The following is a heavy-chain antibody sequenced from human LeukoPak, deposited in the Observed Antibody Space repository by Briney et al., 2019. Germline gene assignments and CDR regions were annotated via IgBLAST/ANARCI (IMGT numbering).Heavy chain of an antibody. V-gene: IGHV3-48*03. J-gene: IGHJ5*02. Sequence: PGGSLRLSCAASGFTFSDYEMNWVRQAPGKGLEWVAYISSDSSTIYYADSVQGRFTISRDNAKNSLYLQMNSLRAEDTAVYHCARARRQGLPNLWGQGTLVTVSS. D-gene: IGHD3-16*01. CDR2: ISSDSSTI. CDR1: GFTFSDYE. CDR3: ARARRQGLPNL.